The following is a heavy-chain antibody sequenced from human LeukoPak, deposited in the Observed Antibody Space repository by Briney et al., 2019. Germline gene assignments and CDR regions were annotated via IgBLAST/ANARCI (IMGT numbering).Heavy chain of an antibody. V-gene: IGHV4-59*12. J-gene: IGHJ4*02. CDR2: IYHSGST. CDR3: ARCQTSNCFDY. D-gene: IGHD7-27*01. Sequence: SETLSLTCTVSGGSISSYYWSWIRQPPGKGLEWIGYIYHSGSTYYNPSLKSRVTISVDRSKNQFSLKLSSVTAADTAVYYCARCQTSNCFDYWGQGTLVTVSS. CDR1: GGSISSYY.